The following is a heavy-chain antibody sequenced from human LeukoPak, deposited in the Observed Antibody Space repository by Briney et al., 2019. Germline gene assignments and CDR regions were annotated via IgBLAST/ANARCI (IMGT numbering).Heavy chain of an antibody. CDR2: ISWNSGSI. CDR1: GFTFDDYA. Sequence: SLRLSCAASGFTFDDYAMHWVRQAPGKGLEWVSGISWNSGSIGYADSVKGRFTISRDNAKNSLYLQMNSLRAEDTALYYCAKHDHAFDIWGQGTMVTVSS. V-gene: IGHV3-9*01. CDR3: AKHDHAFDI. J-gene: IGHJ3*02.